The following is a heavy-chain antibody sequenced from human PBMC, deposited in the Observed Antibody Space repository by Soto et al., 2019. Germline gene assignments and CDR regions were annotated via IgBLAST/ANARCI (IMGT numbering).Heavy chain of an antibody. CDR2: LSEDDSIA. D-gene: IGHD1-7*01. J-gene: IGHJ3*01. V-gene: IGHV3-30*18. CDR3: AKVGPYWDFLSAFDL. CDR1: GFTFSYYP. Sequence: QVQLVESGGGVVQPGTSLRLSCAASGFTFSYYPLHWVRQAPGKGLEWVAVLSEDDSIAHYAESVRGRSTISRDNLKNTLYLQLNSLRADDTAVYYCAKVGPYWDFLSAFDLWGQGTMVTVSS.